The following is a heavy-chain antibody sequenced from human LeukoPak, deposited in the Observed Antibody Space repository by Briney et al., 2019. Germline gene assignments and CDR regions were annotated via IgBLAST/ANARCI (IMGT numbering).Heavy chain of an antibody. CDR3: TRDRGYGWYVSDH. Sequence: WASVKVSCKASGYTFTGYYMHWVRQAPGQGLEWMGWINPNSGSTNYAQKFKGRVTMTRDTSISTTYMELNSLRSDDTALYYCTRDRGYGWYVSDHWGQGTLVTVSS. CDR2: INPNSGST. V-gene: IGHV1-2*02. J-gene: IGHJ4*02. D-gene: IGHD6-19*01. CDR1: GYTFTGYY.